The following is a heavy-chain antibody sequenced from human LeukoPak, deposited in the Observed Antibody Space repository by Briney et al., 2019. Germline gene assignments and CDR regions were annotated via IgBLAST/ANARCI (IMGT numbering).Heavy chain of an antibody. CDR1: GFTFSSYW. J-gene: IGHJ4*02. V-gene: IGHV3-7*03. CDR2: IKQDGSEK. Sequence: GGSLRLSCAASGFTFSSYWMSWVRQAPGKGLEWVANIKQDGSEKYYVDSVKGRFTISRDNAKNSLYLQMNSLRAEDTAVYYCARDRYSSGWYRPFDYWGQGTLVTVSS. D-gene: IGHD6-19*01. CDR3: ARDRYSSGWYRPFDY.